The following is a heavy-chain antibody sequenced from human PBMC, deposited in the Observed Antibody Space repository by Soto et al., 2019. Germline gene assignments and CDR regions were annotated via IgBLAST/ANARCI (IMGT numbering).Heavy chain of an antibody. D-gene: IGHD1-26*01. CDR3: AAWRVGATLHYYGMDF. CDR2: IVVGSGNT. CDR1: GFTFTSSA. J-gene: IGHJ6*02. V-gene: IGHV1-58*01. Sequence: ASVKVSCKASGFTFTSSAVQWVRQARGQRLEWIGWIVVGSGNTNYAQKFQERVTITRDMSTSTAYMELSSLRSEDTAVYYCAAWRVGATLHYYGMDFWGQVTTVTVSS.